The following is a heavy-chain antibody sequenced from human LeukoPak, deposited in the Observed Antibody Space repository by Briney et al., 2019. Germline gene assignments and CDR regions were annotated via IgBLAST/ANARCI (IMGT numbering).Heavy chain of an antibody. CDR3: VRQRGVRGWYFDL. Sequence: KPSETLSLTCTVSGGSIRSYYWSWIRQPPGKGLEWIGYIYYSGSTNYNPSLKSRVTISVDTSKNQFSLKLSSVTAADTAVYYCVRQRGVRGWYFDLWGRGTLVTVSS. V-gene: IGHV4-59*08. CDR1: GGSIRSYY. D-gene: IGHD3-10*01. J-gene: IGHJ2*01. CDR2: IYYSGST.